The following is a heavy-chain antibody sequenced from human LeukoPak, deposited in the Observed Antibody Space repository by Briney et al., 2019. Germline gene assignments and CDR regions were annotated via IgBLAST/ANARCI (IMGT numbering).Heavy chain of an antibody. V-gene: IGHV3-23*01. J-gene: IGHJ6*02. CDR2: ISGSASST. D-gene: IGHD2-8*01. Sequence: GGSLRLSCVASGFTFSSYAMSWVRQAPGKGLEWVSAISGSASSTYYADSVKGRFTISRDNSKNTLYLQMNSLRAEDTAVYCCAKYLYAYYYYGMDVWGQGATVTVSS. CDR1: GFTFSSYA. CDR3: AKYLYAYYYYGMDV.